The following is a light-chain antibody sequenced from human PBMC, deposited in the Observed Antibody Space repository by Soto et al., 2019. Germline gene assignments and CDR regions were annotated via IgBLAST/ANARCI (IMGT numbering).Light chain of an antibody. CDR3: SSYTSSNTVI. CDR2: DVS. Sequence: QSVLTQPASVSGSPGQSITISCTGTSSDVGGYNYVSWYQQHPGKAPKLMIYDVSHWPSGVSNRFSGSKSGNTASLTISGLQAGDEADYYCSSYTSSNTVIFGGGTKVTVL. CDR1: SSDVGGYNY. J-gene: IGLJ2*01. V-gene: IGLV2-14*01.